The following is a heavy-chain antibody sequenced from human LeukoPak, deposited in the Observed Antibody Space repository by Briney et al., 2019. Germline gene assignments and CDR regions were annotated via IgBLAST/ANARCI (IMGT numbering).Heavy chain of an antibody. CDR2: IKSKTDGGTT. D-gene: IGHD3-22*01. Sequence: PGGSLRLSCAASGLTFSNAWMNWVRQAPGKGLEWVGRIKSKTDGGTTDYAAPVKGRFTISRDDSKNTLYLQMNSLKTEDTAVYYCTTSYRDYYDSSGYNYWGQGTLVTVSS. CDR3: TTSYRDYYDSSGYNY. J-gene: IGHJ4*02. V-gene: IGHV3-15*07. CDR1: GLTFSNAW.